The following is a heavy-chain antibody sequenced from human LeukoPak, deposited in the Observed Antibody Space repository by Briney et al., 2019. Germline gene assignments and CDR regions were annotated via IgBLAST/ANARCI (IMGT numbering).Heavy chain of an antibody. CDR1: GFTFSSYA. D-gene: IGHD6-19*01. Sequence: PGGSLRLSCAASGFTFSSYAISWVRQAPGKGLEWVSVIIGSGDSTYYADSVKGRFTISRDNSKSTLYLQMNSLRAEDTAVYYCAKRSSAWFFDYWGQGTLVTVSS. CDR3: AKRSSAWFFDY. V-gene: IGHV3-23*01. CDR2: IIGSGDST. J-gene: IGHJ4*02.